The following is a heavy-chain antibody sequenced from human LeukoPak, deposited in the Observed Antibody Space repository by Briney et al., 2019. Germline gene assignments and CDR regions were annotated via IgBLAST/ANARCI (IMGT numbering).Heavy chain of an antibody. CDR2: IDYSGST. CDR1: VGSRSTYY. Sequence: PSETLSLTCTVSVGSRSTYYWSWIRQPPGEGLEWIVYIDYSGSTNYNPSLTSRVTISVDTSKNQFSLKLSSVSAADTAVYFCARDRDAPEFFDLWGRGTLVTVSS. V-gene: IGHV4-59*01. J-gene: IGHJ2*01. D-gene: IGHD2-2*01. CDR3: ARDRDAPEFFDL.